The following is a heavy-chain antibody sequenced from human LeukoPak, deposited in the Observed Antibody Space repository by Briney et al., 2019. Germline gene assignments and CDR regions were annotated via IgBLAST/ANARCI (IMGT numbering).Heavy chain of an antibody. Sequence: PGGSLRLSCAASGFTFSSYGMHWVRQAPGKGLEWVAVISYDGSNKYYADSVKGRFTISRDNSKNTLYLQMNSLRAEDTAVYYCAKDLLYYYGSGREWPPLYYYYGMDVWGQGTTVTVSS. V-gene: IGHV3-30*18. CDR3: AKDLLYYYGSGREWPPLYYYYGMDV. D-gene: IGHD3-10*01. CDR1: GFTFSSYG. J-gene: IGHJ6*02. CDR2: ISYDGSNK.